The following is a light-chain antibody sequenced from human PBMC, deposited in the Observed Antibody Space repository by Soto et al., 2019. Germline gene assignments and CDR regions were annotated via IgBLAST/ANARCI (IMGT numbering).Light chain of an antibody. CDR1: QSVSSY. J-gene: IGKJ4*01. Sequence: EIMLTQSPATLALSLGERSALSCRASQSVSSYLAWYQQKPGQAPRLLIYGASSRATGIPDRFSGSGSGTDFTLTISRLEPEDFAVYYCQQYGTSPLTFGGGTKVDIK. CDR3: QQYGTSPLT. CDR2: GAS. V-gene: IGKV3-20*01.